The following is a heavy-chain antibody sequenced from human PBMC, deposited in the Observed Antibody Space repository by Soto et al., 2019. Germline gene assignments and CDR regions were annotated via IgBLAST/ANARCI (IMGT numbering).Heavy chain of an antibody. CDR1: GYTFTSYG. V-gene: IGHV1-18*01. J-gene: IGHJ4*02. Sequence: ASVKVSCKASGYTFTSYGISWVRQAPGQGLEWMGWISAYNGNTNYAQKLQGRVTMTTDTSTSTAYMELRSLRSDDTAVYYCATPTPLRGAMITNINFDFWGQGTPVTVSS. CDR3: ATPTPLRGAMITNINFDF. CDR2: ISAYNGNT. D-gene: IGHD3-10*01.